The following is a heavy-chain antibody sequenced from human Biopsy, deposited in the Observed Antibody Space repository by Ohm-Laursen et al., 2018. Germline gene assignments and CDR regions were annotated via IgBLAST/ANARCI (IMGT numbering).Heavy chain of an antibody. CDR3: AKDRYTGKYYYYYGMDV. V-gene: IGHV3-9*01. D-gene: IGHD1-14*01. CDR2: ISWNSDSI. Sequence: LSLTCIVSGGSFRNTNYYWGWIRQPPGKGLEWVSGISWNSDSIGYADSVKGRFTISRDNAKKSLYLQMNSLRAEDTALYYCAKDRYTGKYYYYYGMDVWGQGTTVSVSS. CDR1: GGSFRNTNYY. J-gene: IGHJ6*02.